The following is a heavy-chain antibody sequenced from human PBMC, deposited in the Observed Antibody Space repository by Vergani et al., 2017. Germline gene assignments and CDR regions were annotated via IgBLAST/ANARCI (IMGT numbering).Heavy chain of an antibody. V-gene: IGHV2-70*04. CDR3: ARSSNWGSTCFDY. D-gene: IGHD7-27*01. Sequence: QVTLKESGPALVKPIQTLTLTCTFSGFSLSTSGMRVSWIRQPPGKALEWLARIDWDDDKFYSTSLKTRLTISKDTSKNQVVLTMTNMDPVDTATYYCARSSNWGSTCFDYWGQGTLVTVSS. CDR2: IDWDDDK. CDR1: GFSLSTSGMR. J-gene: IGHJ4*02.